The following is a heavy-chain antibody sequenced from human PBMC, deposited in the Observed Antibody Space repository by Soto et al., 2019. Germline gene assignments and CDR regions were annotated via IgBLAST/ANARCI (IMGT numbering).Heavy chain of an antibody. CDR1: GYTFTSYF. Sequence: QVQLVQSGAEVKKPGASVKVSCKASGYTFTSYFLHWVRQAPGQGLEWMGMIIPSGATTTYAQKFKGRVTLTRDTSTTTVDMELSSLRSEDTAVYYCARDGGSGSYYTPRYWGQGTLVTVSS. CDR3: ARDGGSGSYYTPRY. D-gene: IGHD3-10*01. CDR2: IIPSGATT. J-gene: IGHJ4*02. V-gene: IGHV1-46*01.